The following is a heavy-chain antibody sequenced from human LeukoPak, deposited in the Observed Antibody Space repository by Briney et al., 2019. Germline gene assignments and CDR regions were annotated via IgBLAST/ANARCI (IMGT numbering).Heavy chain of an antibody. Sequence: GGSLRLPCAASAFTFSRYSMNWVRQAPGKGLEWVSYISSSGSTIYYADSVKGRFTISRDNAKNSLSLQMNSLRAEDTAMYYCARDLYGDYYFDYWGQGTLVTVSS. J-gene: IGHJ4*02. CDR2: ISSSGSTI. CDR3: ARDLYGDYYFDY. V-gene: IGHV3-48*01. CDR1: AFTFSRYS. D-gene: IGHD2/OR15-2a*01.